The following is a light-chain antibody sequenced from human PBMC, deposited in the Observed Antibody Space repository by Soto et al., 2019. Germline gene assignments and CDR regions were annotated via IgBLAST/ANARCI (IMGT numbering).Light chain of an antibody. CDR2: DAS. J-gene: IGKJ4*01. Sequence: EIVLTQSPATLSLSPGERATLSCRASQSVSSYLLWYQQKPGQAPRLLIYDASNRATDIPARFSGSGSGTDFTLTISSLEPEDFAVYYCQHRSTWPLTFGGGTKVEMK. V-gene: IGKV3-11*01. CDR3: QHRSTWPLT. CDR1: QSVSSY.